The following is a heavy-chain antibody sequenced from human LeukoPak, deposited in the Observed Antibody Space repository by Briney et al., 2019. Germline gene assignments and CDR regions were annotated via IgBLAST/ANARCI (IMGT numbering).Heavy chain of an antibody. J-gene: IGHJ4*02. CDR3: ARDIVVVPAFDY. Sequence: ASVKVSCKASGYTFTGYYMHWVRRAPGQGLGWMGWIKPNSGDTKYARKFQGRVTMTRDTSIGTAYMELSRLRYDDTAVYYCARDIVVVPAFDYWGQGTLVTVS. CDR1: GYTFTGYY. CDR2: IKPNSGDT. V-gene: IGHV1-2*02. D-gene: IGHD2-21*01.